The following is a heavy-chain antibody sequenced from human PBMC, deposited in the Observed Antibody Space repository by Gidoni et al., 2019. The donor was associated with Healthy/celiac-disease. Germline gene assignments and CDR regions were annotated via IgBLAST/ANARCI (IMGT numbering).Heavy chain of an antibody. V-gene: IGHV4-59*01. D-gene: IGHD7-27*01. CDR3: ARDVLSSGVSASSEPIYYYYGMDV. CDR2: IYYSGST. CDR1: GGSISSYY. Sequence: HVQLQESGPGLVKPSETLSLTCTVSGGSISSYYWLWYRQPPGKGLEWIGYIYYSGSTNYNPSLKSRVTISVDTSKNQFSLKLSSVTAADTAVYYCARDVLSSGVSASSEPIYYYYGMDVWGQGTTVTVSS. J-gene: IGHJ6*02.